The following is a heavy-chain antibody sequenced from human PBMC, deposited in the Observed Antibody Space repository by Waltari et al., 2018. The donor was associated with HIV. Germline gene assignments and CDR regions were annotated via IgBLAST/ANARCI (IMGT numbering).Heavy chain of an antibody. V-gene: IGHV3-7*01. CDR1: GFSFRSDW. CDR3: ARLFKFEDSGNRPLAN. CDR2: RKQKARPK. J-gene: IGHJ4*02. D-gene: IGHD1-26*01. Sequence: EVHLVESGGALVQPGGSLRLSCAASGFSFRSDWMSWARQAPGKGPEWVANRKQKARPKNSLATVKRPFTISRDNGGNTLYLQMSCLRGKDTAVYYCARLFKFEDSGNRPLANWGQGTLVTVTS.